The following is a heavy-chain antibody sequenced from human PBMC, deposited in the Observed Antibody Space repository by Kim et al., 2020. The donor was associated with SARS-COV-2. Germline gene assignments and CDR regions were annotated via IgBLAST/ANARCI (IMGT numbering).Heavy chain of an antibody. J-gene: IGHJ4*02. CDR3: ARGVRSPQFDY. V-gene: IGHV7-4-1*02. Sequence: PTYARGFTGRCVFSVDTSVTTAYLQISSLKAEDTAVYYCARGVRSPQFDYWGQGTLVTVSS. CDR2: P.